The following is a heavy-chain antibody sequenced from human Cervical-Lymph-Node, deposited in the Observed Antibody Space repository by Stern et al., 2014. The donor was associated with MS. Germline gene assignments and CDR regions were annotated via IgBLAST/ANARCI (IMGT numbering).Heavy chain of an antibody. CDR2: IKTNTGNP. V-gene: IGHV7-4-1*02. CDR1: GYTFTTFP. J-gene: IGHJ4*02. D-gene: IGHD1-7*01. Sequence: QVQLGQSGSELKKPGASVKVSCKASGYTFTTFPMNWVRQAPGQGLEWRGWIKTNTGNPTYAQDFTGRFVFSLDTSVSTAYLQISSLKAEDTAVYYCARGTYNWNYIATNWGQGTLVTVSS. CDR3: ARGTYNWNYIATN.